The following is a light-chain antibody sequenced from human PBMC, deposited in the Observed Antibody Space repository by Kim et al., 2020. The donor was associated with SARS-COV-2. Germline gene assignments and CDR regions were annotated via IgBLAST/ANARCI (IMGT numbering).Light chain of an antibody. CDR3: SSYSITSTLVV. CDR2: DVI. CDR1: SSDVGGYDS. V-gene: IGLV2-14*03. Sequence: QSITIACTGTSSDVGGYDSVSWYQQHPGTAPKLMIYDVINRPTGVSYRFSGSKSGNTASLTISELQAEDEADYYCSSYSITSTLVVFGGGTQLTVL. J-gene: IGLJ3*02.